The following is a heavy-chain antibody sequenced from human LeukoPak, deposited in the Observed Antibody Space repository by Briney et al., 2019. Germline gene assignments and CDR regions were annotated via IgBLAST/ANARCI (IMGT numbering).Heavy chain of an antibody. V-gene: IGHV3-64*02. CDR2: ISSNGDAT. J-gene: IGHJ4*02. CDR3: VRVGNYREFDY. Sequence: GGALRLSCAASGFTFSNYALHWVRQAPGKGLEYVSAISSNGDATFYADSVKGRFTISRDNSKNTLYLQMGRARAEDMAVYYCVRVGNYREFDYWGQGTLVTVSS. D-gene: IGHD4-11*01. CDR1: GFTFSNYA.